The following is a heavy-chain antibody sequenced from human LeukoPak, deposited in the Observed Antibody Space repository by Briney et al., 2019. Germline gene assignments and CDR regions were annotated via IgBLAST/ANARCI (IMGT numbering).Heavy chain of an antibody. D-gene: IGHD3-10*01. J-gene: IGHJ4*02. CDR3: ARDPHPKGWFGDDY. CDR2: INPNSGGT. V-gene: IGHV1-2*02. Sequence: ASVKVSCKASGYTFTSYGISWVRQAPGQGLEWMGWINPNSGGTNYAQKFQGRVTMTRDTSISTAYMELSRLRSDDTAVYYCARDPHPKGWFGDDYWGQGTLVTVSS. CDR1: GYTFTSYG.